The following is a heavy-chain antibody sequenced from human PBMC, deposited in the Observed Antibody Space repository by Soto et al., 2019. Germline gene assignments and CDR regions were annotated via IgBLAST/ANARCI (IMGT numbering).Heavy chain of an antibody. CDR2: ISWDGGST. Sequence: PGGSLRLSCAASGFTFDDYAMHWVLQAPGKGLEWVSLISWDGGSTYYADSVKGRFTISRDNSKKSLYLQMNSLRAEDTALYYCAKKNCGYSYGCPDYWGQGTLVTVSS. V-gene: IGHV3-43D*04. J-gene: IGHJ4*02. CDR1: GFTFDDYA. D-gene: IGHD5-18*01. CDR3: AKKNCGYSYGCPDY.